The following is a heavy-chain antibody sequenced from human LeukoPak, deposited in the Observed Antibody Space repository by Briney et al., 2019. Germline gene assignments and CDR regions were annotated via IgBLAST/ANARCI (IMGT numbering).Heavy chain of an antibody. Sequence: GGSLRLSCAASGFTFSSYWMSWVRQAPGKGLEWVANIKQDGSNKYYADSVKGRFTISRDNSKNTLYLQMNSLRAEDTAVYYCARGLLAVAGTGDYWGQGTLVTVSS. CDR2: IKQDGSNK. J-gene: IGHJ4*02. CDR3: ARGLLAVAGTGDY. CDR1: GFTFSSYW. D-gene: IGHD6-19*01. V-gene: IGHV3-7*01.